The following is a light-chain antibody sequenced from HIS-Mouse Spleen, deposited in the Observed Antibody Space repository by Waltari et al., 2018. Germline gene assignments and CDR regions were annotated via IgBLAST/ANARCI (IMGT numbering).Light chain of an antibody. Sequence: QSALTQPASVSGSPGQSITISCTGTSSDVGGYNYVSWYQQHPGKAPKLMIYDVSNRPSGLYNRFSGSKSGNTASLTISGLQAEDEADYYCSSYTSSSTLVFGGGTKLTVL. CDR1: SSDVGGYNY. V-gene: IGLV2-14*03. CDR2: DVS. J-gene: IGLJ3*02. CDR3: SSYTSSSTLV.